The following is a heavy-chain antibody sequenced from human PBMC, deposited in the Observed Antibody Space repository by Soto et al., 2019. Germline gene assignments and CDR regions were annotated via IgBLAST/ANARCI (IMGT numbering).Heavy chain of an antibody. CDR1: GGSISSGGYY. CDR2: IYYSGST. V-gene: IGHV4-31*03. CDR3: ARAPRRHYDSSGYSKAVFFDY. J-gene: IGHJ4*02. Sequence: PSETLSLTCTVSGGSISSGGYYWSWIRQHPGKGLEWFGYIYYSGSTYYNPSLKSRVTISVDTSKNQFSLKLSSVTAADTAVYYCARAPRRHYDSSGYSKAVFFDYWGQGTLVTVSS. D-gene: IGHD3-22*01.